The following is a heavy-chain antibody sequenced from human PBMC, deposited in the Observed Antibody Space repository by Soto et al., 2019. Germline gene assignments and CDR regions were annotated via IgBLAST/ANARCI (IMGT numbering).Heavy chain of an antibody. V-gene: IGHV2-70*11. CDR1: GFSLSTSGMC. CDR3: ARIRSSSWYYDY. CDR2: IDWDDDK. J-gene: IGHJ4*02. Sequence: SGPTLVNPTQTLTLTCTFSGFSLSTSGMCVSWIRQPPGKALEWLARIDWDDDKYYSTSLKTRLTISKDTSKNQVVLTMTNMDPVDTATYYCARIRSSSWYYDYWGQGTLVTVSS. D-gene: IGHD6-13*01.